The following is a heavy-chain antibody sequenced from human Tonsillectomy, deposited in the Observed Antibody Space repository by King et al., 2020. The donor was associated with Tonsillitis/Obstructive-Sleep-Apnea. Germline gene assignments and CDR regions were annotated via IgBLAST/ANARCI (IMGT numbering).Heavy chain of an antibody. J-gene: IGHJ4*02. Sequence: LQLVQSGVGLVQPGGSLRLSCAASGFTCSSDSMNWVRQAPGKGLEWVSYISRSSSTIYYADSVKGRFTISRDNAKNSLYLQMNSLRDEDTAVYYCAGSSSWSLGYFDYWGQGTLVTVSS. CDR2: ISRSSSTI. D-gene: IGHD6-13*01. CDR3: AGSSSWSLGYFDY. V-gene: IGHV3-48*02. CDR1: GFTCSSDS.